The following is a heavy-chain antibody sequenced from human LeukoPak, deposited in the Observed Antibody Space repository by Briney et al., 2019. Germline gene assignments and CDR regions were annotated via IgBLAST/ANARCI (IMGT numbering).Heavy chain of an antibody. Sequence: GASVKVSCKASGYTFTGYYMHWVRQAPGQGLEWMGWINPNSGGTNYAQKFQGRVTMTRDTSISTAYMELSRLRSDDTAVYHCARGLGYYDSSVGYWGQGTLVTVSS. J-gene: IGHJ4*02. D-gene: IGHD3-22*01. CDR2: INPNSGGT. V-gene: IGHV1-2*02. CDR3: ARGLGYYDSSVGY. CDR1: GYTFTGYY.